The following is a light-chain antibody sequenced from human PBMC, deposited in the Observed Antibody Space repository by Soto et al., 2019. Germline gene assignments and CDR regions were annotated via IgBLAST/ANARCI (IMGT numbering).Light chain of an antibody. J-gene: IGKJ5*01. CDR3: QQYNNWPPAIT. V-gene: IGKV3-15*01. Sequence: EIVMTQSPATLSVSPGDRATLSCWASQSISSNLAWYQQKPGQAPRLLIFAASTRATGVPARFSGSGSGTEFTLTISSLQSEDFAVYYCQQYNNWPPAITFGQGTRLEIK. CDR1: QSISSN. CDR2: AAS.